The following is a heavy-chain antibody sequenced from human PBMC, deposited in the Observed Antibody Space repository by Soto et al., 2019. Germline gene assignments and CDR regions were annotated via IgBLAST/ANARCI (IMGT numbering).Heavy chain of an antibody. J-gene: IGHJ5*02. Sequence: SETLSLTCSVSGGSIGSYYWSWIRQPPGKGLEWVGYIYYSGSTSYNPSLKSRVTISVDTSKKQFSLKLNSVTAADTAVYYCARESYGWGYNPWGQGTLGTVSS. V-gene: IGHV4-59*01. CDR2: IYYSGST. CDR1: GGSIGSYY. D-gene: IGHD3-16*01. CDR3: ARESYGWGYNP.